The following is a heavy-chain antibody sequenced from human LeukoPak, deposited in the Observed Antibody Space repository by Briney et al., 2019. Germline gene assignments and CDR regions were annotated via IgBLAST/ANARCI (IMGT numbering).Heavy chain of an antibody. D-gene: IGHD6-13*01. V-gene: IGHV3-30-3*01. CDR3: ARGRVAAAGTYYYYYYGMDV. J-gene: IGHJ6*02. CDR2: ISYDGSNK. Sequence: GRSLRLSCAASGFTFSSYAMHWVRQAPGKGLEWVAVISYDGSNKYYADSVKGRFTISRDNSKNTLYLQMNSLRAEDTAVYYCARGRVAAAGTYYYYYYGMDVWGQGTTVTVSS. CDR1: GFTFSSYA.